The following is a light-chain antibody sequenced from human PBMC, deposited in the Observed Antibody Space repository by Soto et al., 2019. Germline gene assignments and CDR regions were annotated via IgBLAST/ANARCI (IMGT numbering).Light chain of an antibody. V-gene: IGLV2-23*02. CDR1: SSDVGAYNY. Sequence: QAVVTQPPSASGSPGQSVTISCTGTSSDVGAYNYVSWYQQHPGKGPKLMIYEVSKRPSGVSNRFSGSKSGNTASLKISGLQAEDEADSYCCSYAGSSTVVFGGGTKLTVL. CDR2: EVS. J-gene: IGLJ2*01. CDR3: CSYAGSSTVV.